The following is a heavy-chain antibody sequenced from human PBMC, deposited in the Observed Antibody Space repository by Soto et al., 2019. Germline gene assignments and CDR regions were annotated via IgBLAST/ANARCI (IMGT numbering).Heavy chain of an antibody. CDR2: ISDRGGST. V-gene: IGHV3-23*01. Sequence: GGSLRLSCAASGFTLSNYAVSWVRQSPGRGLEWVASISDRGGSTKYADSVNGRFTISRDNSRNTLFLQMDTLRAEDTAVYYCARLPYSYVSLYFFDFWGQGTLVTVSS. D-gene: IGHD5-18*01. J-gene: IGHJ4*02. CDR3: ARLPYSYVSLYFFDF. CDR1: GFTLSNYA.